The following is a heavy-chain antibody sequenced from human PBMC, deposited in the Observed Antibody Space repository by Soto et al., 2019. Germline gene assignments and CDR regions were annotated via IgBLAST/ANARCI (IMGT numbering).Heavy chain of an antibody. J-gene: IGHJ4*02. D-gene: IGHD1-26*01. Sequence: QVQLVQSGAEVKKPGSSVKVSCKASGGTFSSYTISWVRQAPGQGLEWMGRIIPILGIANYAQKFQGRVTITADNSTSTAYMELSSLRSEDTAVYYCARDVGYETGDYWGQGTLVTVSS. CDR2: IIPILGIA. CDR3: ARDVGYETGDY. V-gene: IGHV1-69*08. CDR1: GGTFSSYT.